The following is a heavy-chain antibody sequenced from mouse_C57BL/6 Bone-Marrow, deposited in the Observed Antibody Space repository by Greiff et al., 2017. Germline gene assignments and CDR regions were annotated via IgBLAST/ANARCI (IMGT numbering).Heavy chain of an antibody. CDR3: AREGLSWFAY. J-gene: IGHJ3*01. CDR2: IDPSDSYT. CDR1: GYNFTSYW. V-gene: IGHV1-59*01. Sequence: QVQLQQPGAELVRPGTSVTLSCKASGYNFTSYWMHWVKQRPGQGLEWIGVIDPSDSYTNYHQKFKGKATLTVDTSSSTAYMQLSSLTSEDSAVYYCAREGLSWFAYWGQGTLVTVSA.